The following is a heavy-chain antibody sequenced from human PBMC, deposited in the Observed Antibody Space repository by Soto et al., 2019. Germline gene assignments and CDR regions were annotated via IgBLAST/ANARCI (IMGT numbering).Heavy chain of an antibody. V-gene: IGHV1-18*01. CDR1: GYTFTSYG. Sequence: ASVKVSCKASGYTFTSYGISWVRQAPGQGLEWMGWISAYNGNTKHAQKLQGRVTMTTDTSTGTAYMELRSLRSDDTAVYYCARDGSAGSYGFLGYWGQGTLVTVSS. CDR2: ISAYNGNT. CDR3: ARDGSAGSYGFLGY. D-gene: IGHD5-18*01. J-gene: IGHJ4*02.